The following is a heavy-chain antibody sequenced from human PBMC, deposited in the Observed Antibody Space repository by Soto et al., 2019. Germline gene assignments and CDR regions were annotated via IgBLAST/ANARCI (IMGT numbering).Heavy chain of an antibody. Sequence: EVQLLDSGGGLVQPGGSLRLSCAASGFTFSNYAMTWVRQGPGKGLEWVSGISGSGGRSYYADSVKGRFTISRDNSKSKLYLQMNGLRAEDTAVYYCAKDYFVWSSEQPYYFDYWGQGTLVTVYS. CDR2: ISGSGGRS. CDR1: GFTFSNYA. J-gene: IGHJ4*02. CDR3: AKDYFVWSSEQPYYFDY. D-gene: IGHD3-16*01. V-gene: IGHV3-23*01.